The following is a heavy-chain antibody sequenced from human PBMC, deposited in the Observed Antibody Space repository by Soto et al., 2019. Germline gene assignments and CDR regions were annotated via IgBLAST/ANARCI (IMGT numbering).Heavy chain of an antibody. CDR3: ARGGSGRDYVVIDY. Sequence: SETLSLTCTVSGGSISSYYWSWIRQPPGKGLEWIGYIYYSGSTNYNPSLKSRVTISVDTSKNQFSLKLSSVTAADTAVYYCARGGSGRDYVVIDYWGQGTLVTVSS. CDR1: GGSISSYY. J-gene: IGHJ4*02. CDR2: IYYSGST. D-gene: IGHD3-16*01. V-gene: IGHV4-59*01.